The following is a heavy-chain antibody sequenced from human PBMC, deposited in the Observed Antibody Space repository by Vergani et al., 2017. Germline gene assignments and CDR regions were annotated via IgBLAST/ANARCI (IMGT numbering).Heavy chain of an antibody. J-gene: IGHJ4*02. CDR1: ESSFISNE. D-gene: IGHD2-21*01. CDR2: INPIDSKI. CDR3: TRHVPSGDGACLHFDQ. V-gene: IGHV5-51*01. Sequence: EVMLVQSGAEVKKPGESLKISCKYSESSFISNEIAWVRQMSGKGLQWMGNINPIDSKIAYSPSFQGQAIMSLDKSITTAYLQWRSLKASDTAIYYCTRHVPSGDGACLHFDQWGQGTQVTGSS.